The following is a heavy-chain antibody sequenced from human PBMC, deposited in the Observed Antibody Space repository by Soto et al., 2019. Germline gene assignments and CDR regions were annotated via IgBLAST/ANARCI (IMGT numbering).Heavy chain of an antibody. D-gene: IGHD3-3*01. V-gene: IGHV3-21*01. CDR3: ARFGLGTFDC. Sequence: XGSLFLSCSAAGFILNTFRMDWVRQAPGRGLEWVASIIPSGSYMYYGDSLKGRVTVSRDNAKNSLYLQMDSLRAGDTAIYYCARFGLGTFDCWGQGALVTVSS. CDR2: IIPSGSYM. CDR1: GFILNTFR. J-gene: IGHJ4*02.